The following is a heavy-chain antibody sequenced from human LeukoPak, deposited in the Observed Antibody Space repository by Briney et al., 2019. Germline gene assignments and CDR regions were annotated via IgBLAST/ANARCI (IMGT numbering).Heavy chain of an antibody. V-gene: IGHV4-61*02. CDR1: GDSISSGSSY. CDR2: LYSGGST. D-gene: IGHD5-18*01. CDR3: ARVGEYSYVYYYFDY. Sequence: PSETLSLTCTVSGDSISSGSSYWSWIRQPAGKGLEWIGRLYSGGSTNYNPSLKSRVTISVDTSKNQFSLKLTSVTAADTAVYYCARVGEYSYVYYYFDYWGQGTLVTVSS. J-gene: IGHJ4*02.